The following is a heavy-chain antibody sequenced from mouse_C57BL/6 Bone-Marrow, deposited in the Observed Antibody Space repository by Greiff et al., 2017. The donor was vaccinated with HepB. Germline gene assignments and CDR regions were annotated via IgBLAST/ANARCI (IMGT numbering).Heavy chain of an antibody. D-gene: IGHD1-1*01. CDR1: GFTFNTYA. Sequence: EVQVVESGGGLVQPKGSLKLSCAASGFTFNTYAMHWVRQAPGKGLEWVARIRSKSSNYATYYADSVKDRFTISRDDSQSMLYLQMNNLKTEDTAMYYCVREGKISQYYGSSYDYFDYWGQGTTLTVSS. CDR2: IRSKSSNYAT. J-gene: IGHJ2*01. V-gene: IGHV10-3*01. CDR3: VREGKISQYYGSSYDYFDY.